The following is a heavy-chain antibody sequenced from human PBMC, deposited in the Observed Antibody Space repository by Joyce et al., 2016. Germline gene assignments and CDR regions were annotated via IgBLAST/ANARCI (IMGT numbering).Heavy chain of an antibody. D-gene: IGHD3-16*01. Sequence: EVQLVESGGGLVKPGGSLRLSCAASGFTFNFYSMNWVRQAPGKVLEWVSTSSRTNNDIYYADSVKGRFTISRDNAKNSLYLQMNSLRAEDTAVYYCAKDALVRDSWGFDYWGQGALVTVSS. CDR3: AKDALVRDSWGFDY. CDR2: SSRTNNDI. CDR1: GFTFNFYS. J-gene: IGHJ4*02. V-gene: IGHV3-21*01.